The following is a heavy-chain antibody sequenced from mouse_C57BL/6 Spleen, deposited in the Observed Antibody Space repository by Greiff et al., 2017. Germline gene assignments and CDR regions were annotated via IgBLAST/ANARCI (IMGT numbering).Heavy chain of an antibody. Sequence: QVQLQQPGAELVRPGSSVKLSCKASGYTFTSYWMHWVKQRPIQGLEWIGNIDPSDSETHYNQKFKDKATLTVDKSSSTAYMQRSSLTSEDSAVYYCARGDDYDGAMDYWGQGTSVSGSS. CDR2: IDPSDSET. CDR1: GYTFTSYW. CDR3: ARGDDYDGAMDY. J-gene: IGHJ4*01. D-gene: IGHD2-4*01. V-gene: IGHV1-52*01.